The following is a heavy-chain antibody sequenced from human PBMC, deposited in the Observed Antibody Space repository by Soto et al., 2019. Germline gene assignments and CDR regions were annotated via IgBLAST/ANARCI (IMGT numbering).Heavy chain of an antibody. CDR1: GYTFTGYY. D-gene: IGHD3-9*01. CDR3: ARELGYDILTGYYNRPYAFDI. Sequence: GASVKVSCKASGYTFTGYYMHWVRQAPGQGLEWMGWINPNSGGTNYAQKFQGWVTMTRDTSISTAYMELSRLRSDDTAVYYCARELGYDILTGYYNRPYAFDIRGQGTMVTVSS. J-gene: IGHJ3*02. V-gene: IGHV1-2*04. CDR2: INPNSGGT.